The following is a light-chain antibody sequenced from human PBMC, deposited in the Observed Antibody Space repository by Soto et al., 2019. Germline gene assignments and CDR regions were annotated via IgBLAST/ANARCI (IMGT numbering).Light chain of an antibody. CDR2: EVN. CDR3: SLYTSENTYV. Sequence: QSALAQPSSVSGSPGQSITISCTGTSTDVGGYNYVSWYQHHPGKGPKPIIYEVNNRPSGVSDRFSGSKSGNKASLTISGLQAADEVDYYCSLYTSENTYVFGTGTRSPS. V-gene: IGLV2-14*01. CDR1: STDVGGYNY. J-gene: IGLJ1*01.